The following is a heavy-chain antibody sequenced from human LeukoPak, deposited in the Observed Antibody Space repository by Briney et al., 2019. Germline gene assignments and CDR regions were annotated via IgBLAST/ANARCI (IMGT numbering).Heavy chain of an antibody. CDR2: ISSSSSYI. V-gene: IGHV3-21*01. CDR1: GFTFSSYS. CDR3: ARPRAAAGTFDAFDI. D-gene: IGHD6-25*01. Sequence: GGSLRLSCAASGFTFSSYSMNWVRQAPGKGLEWVSSISSSSSYIYYADSVKGRFTISRDNAKNSLYLQMNSLRAEDTAVYYCARPRAAAGTFDAFDIWGQGTMVTVSS. J-gene: IGHJ3*02.